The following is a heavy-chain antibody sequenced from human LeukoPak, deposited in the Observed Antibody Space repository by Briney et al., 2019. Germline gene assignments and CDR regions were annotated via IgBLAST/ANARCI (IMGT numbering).Heavy chain of an antibody. CDR2: IYYSGST. J-gene: IGHJ6*02. D-gene: IGHD6-19*01. V-gene: IGHV4-59*08. CDR1: GGSISSYY. CDR3: ARQVAGTRGMDV. Sequence: SSETLSLTCTVSGGSISSYYWSWIRQPPGKGLEWIGYIYYSGSTNYNPSLKSRVTISVDTSKNQFSLKLSSVTAADTAVYYCARQVAGTRGMDVRGQGTTVTVSS.